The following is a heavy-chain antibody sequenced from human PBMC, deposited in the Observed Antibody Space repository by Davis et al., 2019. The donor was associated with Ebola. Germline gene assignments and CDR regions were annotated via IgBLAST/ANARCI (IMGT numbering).Heavy chain of an antibody. J-gene: IGHJ4*02. Sequence: GESLKISCAASGFTFSSYWMSCVRQAPGKGLEWVANIKQDGSEKYYVDSVKGRFTISRDNAKNSLYLQMNSLRAEDTAVYYCASSNGGIADYWGQGTLVTVSS. CDR3: ASSNGGIADY. D-gene: IGHD2-8*01. V-gene: IGHV3-7*03. CDR2: IKQDGSEK. CDR1: GFTFSSYW.